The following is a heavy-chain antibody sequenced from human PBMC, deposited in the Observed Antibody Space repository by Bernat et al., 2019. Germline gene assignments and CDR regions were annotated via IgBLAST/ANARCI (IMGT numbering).Heavy chain of an antibody. V-gene: IGHV3-21*01. CDR2: ISSGGTYI. J-gene: IGHJ5*02. CDR3: AKEDYGGGVNWFDP. D-gene: IGHD4-23*01. Sequence: EVQLVESGGGLVKPGGSLRLSCAASGFTFSSYNMNWVRQAPGKGLEWVSSISSGGTYIYYADSVKGRFTISRVNAKNSLYLQMNSLRADDTAVYYCAKEDYGGGVNWFDPWGQGTLVTVSS. CDR1: GFTFSSYN.